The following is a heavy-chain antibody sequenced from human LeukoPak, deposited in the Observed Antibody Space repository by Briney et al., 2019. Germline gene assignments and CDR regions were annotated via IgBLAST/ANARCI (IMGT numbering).Heavy chain of an antibody. D-gene: IGHD1-26*01. CDR3: ARLVGMVTAYDL. CDR2: INPDGSVK. CDR1: GFTFSSHW. Sequence: PGGSLRLSCAASGFTFSSHWMSWVRQAPGKGLQWVASINPDGSVKHFVDSVRGRFTISRDNANNSLYLQMNSLRAEDTAVYYCARLVGMVTAYDLWGHGTMVSVSS. V-gene: IGHV3-7*04. J-gene: IGHJ3*01.